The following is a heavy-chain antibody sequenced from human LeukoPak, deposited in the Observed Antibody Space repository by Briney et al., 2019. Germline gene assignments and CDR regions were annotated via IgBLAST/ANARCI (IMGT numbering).Heavy chain of an antibody. CDR2: IYTSGST. Sequence: PSETLSLTCTVSGGSISSGSYYWSWIRQPAGKGLEWIGRIYTSGSTNYNPSLKSRVTISVDTSKNQFSLRLTSGTAADTAVYYCARQTGSGLFILPGGQGTLVTVSS. CDR3: ARQTGSGLFILP. CDR1: GGSISSGSYY. D-gene: IGHD3/OR15-3a*01. V-gene: IGHV4-61*02. J-gene: IGHJ4*02.